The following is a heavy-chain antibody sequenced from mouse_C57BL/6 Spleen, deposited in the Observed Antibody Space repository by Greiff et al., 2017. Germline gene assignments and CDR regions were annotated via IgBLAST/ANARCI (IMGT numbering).Heavy chain of an antibody. J-gene: IGHJ2*01. CDR1: GYTFTDYY. CDR3: AREMLSTMVTTGYYFDY. Sequence: VQLQQSGPELVKPGASVKISCKASGYTFTDYYINWVKQRPGKGLEWIGWIFPGSGSTYYNEKFKGKATLTVDKSSSTAYMLLSSLTSEESAVYFCAREMLSTMVTTGYYFDYWGQGTTLTVSS. CDR2: IFPGSGST. D-gene: IGHD2-2*01. V-gene: IGHV1-75*01.